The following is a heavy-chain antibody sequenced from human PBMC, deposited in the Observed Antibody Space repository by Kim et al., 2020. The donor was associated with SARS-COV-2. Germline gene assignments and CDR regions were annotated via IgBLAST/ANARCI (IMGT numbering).Heavy chain of an antibody. CDR2: IKSKTDGGTT. CDR1: GFTFSNAW. CDR3: TTGNERPDYYYYYGMDV. Sequence: GGSLRLSCAASGFTFSNAWMSWVRQAPGKGLEWVGRIKSKTDGGTTDYAAPVKGRFTISRDDSKNTLYLQMNSLKTEDTAVYYCTTGNERPDYYYYYGMDVWGQGTTVTVSS. V-gene: IGHV3-15*01. J-gene: IGHJ6*02. D-gene: IGHD1-1*01.